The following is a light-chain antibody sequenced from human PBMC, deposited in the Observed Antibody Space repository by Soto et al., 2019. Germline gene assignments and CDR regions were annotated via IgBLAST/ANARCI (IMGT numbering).Light chain of an antibody. CDR3: QQLTNFRFT. Sequence: IQLTQSTSSLSASVGDRVTITCRASQGINKFLAWYQQRPGKAPQLLVYGASTLQSGVPSRFSGSGSGTDFTLTSSSLQPAYFATYYCQQLTNFRFTFGQGTKLDIK. CDR2: GAS. V-gene: IGKV1-9*01. CDR1: QGINKF. J-gene: IGKJ2*01.